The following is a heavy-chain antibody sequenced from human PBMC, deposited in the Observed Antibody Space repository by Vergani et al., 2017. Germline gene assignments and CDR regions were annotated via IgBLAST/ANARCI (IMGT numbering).Heavy chain of an antibody. Sequence: EVQLLESGGGLVQPGGSLRLSCVASEFSFSSYEINWVRQAPGKGLEWVSYISSSGSTKYYADSVMGRFTISRDNAKNSLYLQMNSLRAEDTAVYYCAREYVQSVGRAFDIWGQGTLVTVSS. CDR3: AREYVQSVGRAFDI. D-gene: IGHD1-26*01. V-gene: IGHV3-48*03. J-gene: IGHJ3*02. CDR2: ISSSGSTK. CDR1: EFSFSSYE.